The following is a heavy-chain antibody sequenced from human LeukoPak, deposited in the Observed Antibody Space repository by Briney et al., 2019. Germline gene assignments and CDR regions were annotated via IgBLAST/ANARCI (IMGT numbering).Heavy chain of an antibody. D-gene: IGHD3-22*01. V-gene: IGHV4-4*02. Sequence: SETLSLTCAVSSASITSTNYWSWVRQPPGKGLEWIGEINHSGTTNYNPSLRSRVTISVDKSKNQFSLKLSSVTAADTAFYYCARWYYTGSGYYYDFWGQGTLVTVSS. CDR2: INHSGTT. J-gene: IGHJ4*02. CDR1: SASITSTNY. CDR3: ARWYYTGSGYYYDF.